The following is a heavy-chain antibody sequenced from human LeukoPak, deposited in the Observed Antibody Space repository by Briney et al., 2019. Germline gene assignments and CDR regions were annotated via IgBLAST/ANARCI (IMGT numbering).Heavy chain of an antibody. Sequence: GGSLRLSCAASGFTFSSYDMHWVRQATGKGLEWVSAICTAGDTYYPGSVKGRFTISRENAKNSLYLQMNSLRAGDTAVYYCARAGLAYDSSGYYLRDDAFDIWGQGTMVTVSS. V-gene: IGHV3-13*01. CDR1: GFTFSSYD. CDR3: ARAGLAYDSSGYYLRDDAFDI. D-gene: IGHD3-22*01. J-gene: IGHJ3*02. CDR2: ICTAGDT.